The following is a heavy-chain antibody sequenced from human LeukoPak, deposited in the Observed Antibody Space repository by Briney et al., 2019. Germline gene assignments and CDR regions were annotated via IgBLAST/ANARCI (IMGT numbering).Heavy chain of an antibody. V-gene: IGHV4-59*08. D-gene: IGHD3-10*01. J-gene: IGHJ4*02. Sequence: SETLSLTCTVSGGSINSYWSWIRQPPGKGLEWIGYIYYSGSTNYNPSLKSRVTISVDTSKNQFSLKLSSVTAADTAVYYCARLEGSGSFDYWGQGTLVTVSS. CDR3: ARLEGSGSFDY. CDR2: IYYSGST. CDR1: GGSINSY.